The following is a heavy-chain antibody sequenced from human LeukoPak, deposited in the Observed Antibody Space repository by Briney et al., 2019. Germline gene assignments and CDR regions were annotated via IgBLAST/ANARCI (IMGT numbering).Heavy chain of an antibody. CDR1: GFMFNSYT. Sequence: GGSLRLSCAVSGFMFNSYTMSWVRQAPGKGLEWVSAISGSGGSTNYADSVKGRFTISRDNSKNMLFLQMNGLRVEDTAVYYCARDQATMIRNGFDVWGQGTTVTVSS. D-gene: IGHD3-10*01. CDR2: ISGSGGST. J-gene: IGHJ6*02. CDR3: ARDQATMIRNGFDV. V-gene: IGHV3-23*01.